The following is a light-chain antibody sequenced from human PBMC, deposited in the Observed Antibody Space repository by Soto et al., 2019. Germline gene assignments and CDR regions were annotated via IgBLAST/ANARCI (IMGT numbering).Light chain of an antibody. CDR1: QSISNW. CDR3: QQYGLYWS. V-gene: IGKV1-5*01. J-gene: IGKJ1*01. CDR2: DAS. Sequence: DIQMTQSPSTVSASVGDRVTITCRASQSISNWLAWYQQKAGKAPNLLIYDASSLQSGVPSRFSVSGSGTEFTLTISSLQPDDFATYYCQQYGLYWSFGQGTK.